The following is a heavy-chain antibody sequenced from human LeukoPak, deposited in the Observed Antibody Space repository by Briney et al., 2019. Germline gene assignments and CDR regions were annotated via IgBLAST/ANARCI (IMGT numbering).Heavy chain of an antibody. CDR1: GGSISSSSYY. CDR3: ARVGAMATFGY. J-gene: IGHJ4*02. Sequence: SETLSLTCTVSGGSISSSSYYWGWIRQPPGKGLEWIGYIYYSGSTNYNPSLKSRVTISVDTSKNQFSLKLSSVTAADTAVYYCARVGAMATFGYWGQGTLVTVSS. V-gene: IGHV4-61*05. D-gene: IGHD5-18*01. CDR2: IYYSGST.